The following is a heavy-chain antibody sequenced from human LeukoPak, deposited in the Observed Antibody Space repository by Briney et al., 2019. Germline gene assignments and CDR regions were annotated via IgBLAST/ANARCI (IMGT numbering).Heavy chain of an antibody. J-gene: IGHJ4*02. CDR1: GFTFSRHW. CDR3: ARDNGWSADF. D-gene: IGHD2-15*01. V-gene: IGHV3-7*03. CDR2: IKQDGSAK. Sequence: GGSLRLSCAASGFTFSRHWMYWVRQAPGKGLEWVANIKQDGSAKPYVDSVKGRFTISRDNAKNSLFLQMNSLRAEDTAVYYCARDNGWSADFWGQGTLVTCSS.